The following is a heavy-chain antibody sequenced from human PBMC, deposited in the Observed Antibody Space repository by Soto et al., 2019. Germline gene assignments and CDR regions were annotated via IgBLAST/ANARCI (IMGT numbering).Heavy chain of an antibody. V-gene: IGHV4-30-4*01. D-gene: IGHD3-3*01. CDR3: ARDYITSDYDFCSGYLQGSWFDP. J-gene: IGHJ5*02. Sequence: QVQLQESGPGLVKPSQTLSLTCTVSGGSISSGDYYWSWIRQPPGKGLEWIGYIYYSGSTYYNPSLKSRVTISVDTSKNQFSLTLSSVTAADTAVYYCARDYITSDYDFCSGYLQGSWFDPWGQGTLVTVSS. CDR2: IYYSGST. CDR1: GGSISSGDYY.